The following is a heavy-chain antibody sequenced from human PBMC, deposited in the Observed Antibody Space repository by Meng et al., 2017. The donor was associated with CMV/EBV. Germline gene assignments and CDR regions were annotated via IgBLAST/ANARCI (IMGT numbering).Heavy chain of an antibody. CDR3: ARGRSRRVGSSSRGSYFDY. J-gene: IGHJ4*02. Sequence: SETLSLTCAVYGGSFSGYYWCWIRQPPGKGLEWIGEINHSGSTNYNPSLKSRVTISVDTSKNQFSLKLSSVTAADTAVYYCARGRSRRVGSSSRGSYFDYWGQGTLVTVSS. V-gene: IGHV4-34*01. CDR2: INHSGST. D-gene: IGHD6-6*01. CDR1: GGSFSGYY.